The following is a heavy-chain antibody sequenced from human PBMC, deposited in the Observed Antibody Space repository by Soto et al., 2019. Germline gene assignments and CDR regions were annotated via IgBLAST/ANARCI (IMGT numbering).Heavy chain of an antibody. CDR1: GFTINGYS. V-gene: IGHV3-48*01. CDR2: ITSGSSTI. CDR3: AREFWSGLYKAYDYMDV. Sequence: EVQLVESGGGLVQPGGSLRLSCAASGFTINGYSLNWVRQAPGKGLEWVSCITSGSSTIYYADSVKGRFTISRDNSRNSLSLQMHSLGAEDTAVYYCAREFWSGLYKAYDYMDVWGRGTTVTVS. J-gene: IGHJ6*03. D-gene: IGHD3-3*01.